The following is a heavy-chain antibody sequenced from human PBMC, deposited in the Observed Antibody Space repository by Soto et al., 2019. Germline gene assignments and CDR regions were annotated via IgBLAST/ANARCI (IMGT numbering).Heavy chain of an antibody. CDR2: IYYSGST. V-gene: IGHV4-61*08. Sequence: PSETLSLTCTVSGASMSSGGYYWTWIRQSPGKGLEWIGYIYYSGSTNYNPSLESRVAISVDTSKNQFSLKLSSVTAADTAVYYCARAWGYYFAYWGQGTLVPVSS. D-gene: IGHD3-16*01. CDR1: GASMSSGGYY. J-gene: IGHJ4*02. CDR3: ARAWGYYFAY.